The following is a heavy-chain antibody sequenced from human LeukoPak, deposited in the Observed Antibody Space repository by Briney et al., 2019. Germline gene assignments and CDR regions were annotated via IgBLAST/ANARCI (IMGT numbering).Heavy chain of an antibody. D-gene: IGHD5-18*01. CDR1: GFTFSSYS. V-gene: IGHV3-7*01. CDR2: IKQDGSEK. Sequence: PGGSLRLSCAASGFTFSSYSMSWVRQAPGKGLEWVANIKQDGSEKYYVDSVKGRFTLSRDNAKNSLYLQMNSLRAEDTAVYYCARAYHTAFDYWGQGTLVTVSS. CDR3: ARAYHTAFDY. J-gene: IGHJ4*02.